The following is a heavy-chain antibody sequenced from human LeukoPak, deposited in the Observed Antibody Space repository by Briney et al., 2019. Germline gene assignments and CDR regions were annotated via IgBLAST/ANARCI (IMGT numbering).Heavy chain of an antibody. V-gene: IGHV4-4*07. CDR1: GDSISSYY. J-gene: IGHJ6*03. Sequence: SETLSLTCTVSGDSISSYYWSWIRQPAGKGLEWIGRIYASGSTNYNPSLKSRVIMSVDTSKNLFSLKLTSVTAADTAVYYCARDGGYCSGVTCYNHYYYMDVWGKGTTVTISS. D-gene: IGHD2-15*01. CDR2: IYASGST. CDR3: ARDGGYCSGVTCYNHYYYMDV.